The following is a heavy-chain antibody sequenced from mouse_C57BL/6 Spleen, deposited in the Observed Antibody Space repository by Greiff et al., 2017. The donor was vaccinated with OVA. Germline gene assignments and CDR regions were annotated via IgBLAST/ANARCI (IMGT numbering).Heavy chain of an antibody. CDR3: ERPHSYGSSYWYFDV. CDR2: IYPGSGST. J-gene: IGHJ1*03. Sequence: QVQLQQPGAELVKPGASVKMSCKASGYTFTSYWITWVKQRPGQGLEWIGDIYPGSGSTNYNEKFKSKATLTVDTSSSTAYMQLSSLTSEDSAVYDCERPHSYGSSYWYFDVWGTGTTVTVSS. D-gene: IGHD1-1*01. V-gene: IGHV1-55*01. CDR1: GYTFTSYW.